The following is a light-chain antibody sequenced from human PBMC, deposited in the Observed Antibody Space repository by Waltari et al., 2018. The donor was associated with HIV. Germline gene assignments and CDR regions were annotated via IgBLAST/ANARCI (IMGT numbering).Light chain of an antibody. V-gene: IGKV3-15*01. J-gene: IGKJ4*01. CDR3: QQYNKWPLT. CDR2: GAS. Sequence: EIVMTQSPATLSVSPGERVALSCRASQSVGSALAWYQHKPGQVPRLLIYGASTRATGVPARFSGSGSETEFTLTISSLQSEDFAVDYCQQYNKWPLTFGGGTKVGIK. CDR1: QSVGSA.